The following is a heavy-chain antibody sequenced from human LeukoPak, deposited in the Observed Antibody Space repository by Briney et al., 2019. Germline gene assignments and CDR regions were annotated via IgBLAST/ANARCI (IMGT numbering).Heavy chain of an antibody. CDR1: GGSISSGGYY. D-gene: IGHD4-11*01. J-gene: IGHJ6*02. CDR2: IYYSGST. V-gene: IGHV4-31*03. CDR3: ARDINYASYGMDV. Sequence: SETLSLTCTVSGGSISSGGYYWSWIRQHPGKGLEWIGYIYYSGSTYYNPSLKSRVTISVDTSKNQFSLKLSSVTAADTAVYYCARDINYASYGMDVWGQGTTVTVFS.